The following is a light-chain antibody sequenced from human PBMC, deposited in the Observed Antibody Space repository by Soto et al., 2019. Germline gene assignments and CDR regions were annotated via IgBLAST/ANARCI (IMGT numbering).Light chain of an antibody. Sequence: QSVLTQPPSASGSPGQSVTISCTGTSSDVGGYNYVSWYQQHPGKAPKLMIYEVSKRPSGVPDRISGSKSGNTASLTVSGLQAEDEADYYCSSYAGSTNVVFGGGTKVTVL. J-gene: IGLJ2*01. CDR3: SSYAGSTNVV. V-gene: IGLV2-8*01. CDR1: SSDVGGYNY. CDR2: EVS.